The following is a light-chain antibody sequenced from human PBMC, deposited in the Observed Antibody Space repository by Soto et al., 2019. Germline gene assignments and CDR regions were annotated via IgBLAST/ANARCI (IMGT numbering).Light chain of an antibody. CDR3: QQYSSSLPYT. Sequence: EIVLTQSPGTLSLSPGERATLSCRASQSVSTSYLAWYQQRPGQAPRLLIYRTSSRATGIPDRFTGSGSGTDFTLTISRLEPEDFAVYYCQQYSSSLPYTFGQGTKLEIK. V-gene: IGKV3-20*01. J-gene: IGKJ2*01. CDR1: QSVSTSY. CDR2: RTS.